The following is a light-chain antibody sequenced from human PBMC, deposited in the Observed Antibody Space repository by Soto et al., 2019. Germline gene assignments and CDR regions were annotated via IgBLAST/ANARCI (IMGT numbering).Light chain of an antibody. CDR2: LEGSGSY. Sequence: QAVVTQSSSASASLGSSVKLTCTLSSGHSTYIIAWHQQQPGKAPRYLMKLEGSGSYNKGRGIPDRFSGSSSGADRYLTISNLQFEDEADYYCETWDTNVVVFGGGTPLTVL. J-gene: IGLJ2*01. V-gene: IGLV4-60*02. CDR3: ETWDTNVVV. CDR1: SGHSTYI.